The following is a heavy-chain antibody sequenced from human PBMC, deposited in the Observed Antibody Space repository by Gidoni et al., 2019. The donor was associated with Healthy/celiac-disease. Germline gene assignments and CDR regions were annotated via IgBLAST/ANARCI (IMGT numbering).Heavy chain of an antibody. CDR3: ARVSGTGLGTTGGSAAFDI. Sequence: QVQLVQSGAEVKKPGASVKVSCKASGYTFTSYDIHWVRPATGQGLEWMGWMNPNSGNTGYAQKFQGRVTMTRNTSISTAYMELSSLRSEDTAVYYCARVSGTGLGTTGGSAAFDIWGQGTMVTVSS. J-gene: IGHJ3*02. CDR2: MNPNSGNT. D-gene: IGHD3-16*01. V-gene: IGHV1-8*01. CDR1: GYTFTSYD.